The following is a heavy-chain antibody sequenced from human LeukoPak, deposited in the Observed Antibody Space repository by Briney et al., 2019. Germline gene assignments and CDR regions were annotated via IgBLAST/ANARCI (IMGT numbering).Heavy chain of an antibody. V-gene: IGHV1-24*01. CDR2: FYPEDGET. CDR3: ATGEKRLQLWSTQYFDY. Sequence: ASVTVSCKVSGYTLTELSMHWVRQAPGKGLEWMGGFYPEDGETIYAQKFQGRVTMTEDTSTDTAYMEMSSLRSEDTAVYYCATGEKRLQLWSTQYFDYWGQGTLVTVSS. J-gene: IGHJ4*02. CDR1: GYTLTELS. D-gene: IGHD5-18*01.